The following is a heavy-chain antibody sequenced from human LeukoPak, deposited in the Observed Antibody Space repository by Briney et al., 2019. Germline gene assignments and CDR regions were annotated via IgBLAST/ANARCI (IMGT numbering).Heavy chain of an antibody. CDR2: FDPEDGET. Sequence: ASVKASCKVSGYTLTELSMHWVRQAPGKGLEWMGGFDPEDGETIYAQKFQGRVTMTEDTSTDTAYMELSSLRSEDTAVYYCATIGSSSWDDFDYWGQGTLVTVSS. D-gene: IGHD6-13*01. CDR1: GYTLTELS. CDR3: ATIGSSSWDDFDY. J-gene: IGHJ4*02. V-gene: IGHV1-24*01.